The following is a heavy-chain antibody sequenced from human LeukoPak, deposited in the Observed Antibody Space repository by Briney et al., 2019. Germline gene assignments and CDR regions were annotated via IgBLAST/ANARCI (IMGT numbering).Heavy chain of an antibody. CDR3: ARKSRRRLRWFDP. Sequence: GGSLRLSCAASGFTVSSNYMSWVRQAPGKGLEWVSVIYSGGSTYYADSVKGRFTISRDNSKSTLYIQMNSLRAEDTAVYYCARKSRRRLRWFDPWGQGTLVTVSS. CDR2: IYSGGST. CDR1: GFTVSSNY. V-gene: IGHV3-53*01. J-gene: IGHJ5*02.